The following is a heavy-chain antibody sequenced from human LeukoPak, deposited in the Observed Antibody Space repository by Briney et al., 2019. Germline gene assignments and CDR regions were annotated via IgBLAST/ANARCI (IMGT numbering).Heavy chain of an antibody. Sequence: GGSLRLSCAASGFTFSSYGMHWIRQAPGKGLEWVAFIRYDGSNKYYADSVKGRFTISRDNSKNTLYQQMNSLRAEDTAVYYCAKDYYCSGGSCYFTSPMNFDYWGQGTLVTVSS. J-gene: IGHJ4*02. D-gene: IGHD2-15*01. V-gene: IGHV3-30*02. CDR3: AKDYYCSGGSCYFTSPMNFDY. CDR2: IRYDGSNK. CDR1: GFTFSSYG.